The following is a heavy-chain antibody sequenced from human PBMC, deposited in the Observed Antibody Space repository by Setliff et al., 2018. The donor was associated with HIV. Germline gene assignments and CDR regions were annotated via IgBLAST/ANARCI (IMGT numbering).Heavy chain of an antibody. CDR3: VRNTVGATMWFDP. CDR1: GGSFSDYY. V-gene: IGHV4-34*01. D-gene: IGHD1-26*01. Sequence: SETLSLTCGIYGGSFSDYYWSWIRQPPGKGLEWIGEIDHRGRPKYNPSLNSRVTMSVDKSRNQFSLKLSSVTAADTAVYYCVRNTVGATMWFDPWGQGTLVTVSS. J-gene: IGHJ5*02. CDR2: IDHRGRP.